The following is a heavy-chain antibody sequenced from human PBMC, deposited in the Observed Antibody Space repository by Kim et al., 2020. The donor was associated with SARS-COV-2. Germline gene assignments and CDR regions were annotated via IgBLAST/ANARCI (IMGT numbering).Heavy chain of an antibody. D-gene: IGHD1-7*01. CDR2: LDRAGSKI. V-gene: IGHV3-21*01. Sequence: GGSLRLSCVASGFTFSGYSMNWVRQAPGKGLEWVSSLDRAGSKIYYADAVNSRFTISRDNVKDSLFLQMNSLRAEDTALYYCARGAGANWKYGGFLGYWG. CDR1: GFTFSGYS. CDR3: ARGAGANWKYGGFLGY. J-gene: IGHJ4*01.